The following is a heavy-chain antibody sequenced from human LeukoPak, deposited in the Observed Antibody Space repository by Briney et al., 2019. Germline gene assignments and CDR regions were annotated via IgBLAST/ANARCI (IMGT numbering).Heavy chain of an antibody. D-gene: IGHD3-10*01. J-gene: IGHJ4*02. Sequence: ASVKVSCKASGYTFTSYGISWVRQAPGQGPEWMGWISADNDNTNYAQKLQGRVTMTTDTSTSTAYMEPRSLRSDDTAVYYCARDGRFGELFDYWGQGALVTVSS. V-gene: IGHV1-18*01. CDR3: ARDGRFGELFDY. CDR2: ISADNDNT. CDR1: GYTFTSYG.